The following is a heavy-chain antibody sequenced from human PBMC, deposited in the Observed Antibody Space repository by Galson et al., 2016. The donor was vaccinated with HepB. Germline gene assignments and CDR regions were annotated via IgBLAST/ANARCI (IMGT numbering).Heavy chain of an antibody. J-gene: IGHJ4*02. Sequence: SLRLSCAASGFTFSRSWMSWVRQAPGKGLEWVANIKQDGSDKYYVDSVKGRFTISRDSAKNSLYLQLNSLRAEDTAMYYCASAPAATESDYWGQGTLVTVSP. CDR2: IKQDGSDK. V-gene: IGHV3-7*01. CDR3: ASAPAATESDY. CDR1: GFTFSRSW. D-gene: IGHD6-25*01.